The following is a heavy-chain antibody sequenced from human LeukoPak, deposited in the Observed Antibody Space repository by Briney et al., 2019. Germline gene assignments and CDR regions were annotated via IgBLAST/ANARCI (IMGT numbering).Heavy chain of an antibody. J-gene: IGHJ4*02. Sequence: SETLSLTCTVSGGYISNYYWSWIRQPPGKRLEWIGYIYYTGSTNYNPSLKSRVTMSVDTSRNQFSLKLRSATPADTAVYYCTRTSSATAIDYWAREPWSPSPQ. D-gene: IGHD1-1*01. CDR3: TRTSSATAIDY. CDR2: IYYTGST. V-gene: IGHV4-59*01. CDR1: GGYISNYY.